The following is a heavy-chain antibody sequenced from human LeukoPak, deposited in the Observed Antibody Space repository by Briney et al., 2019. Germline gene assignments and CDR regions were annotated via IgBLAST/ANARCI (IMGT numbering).Heavy chain of an antibody. J-gene: IGHJ4*02. CDR1: GFTFRTFW. CDR3: ARDHDGDSEYFDY. D-gene: IGHD4-17*01. V-gene: IGHV3-7*01. Sequence: GGSLRLSCAAFGFTFRTFWMAWVRQAPGKGLEWVANIKQDGSDKYYLDSVEGRFTISRDNADNSLYLQLNSLRVEDTAVYYCARDHDGDSEYFDYWGQGTLVTVSS. CDR2: IKQDGSDK.